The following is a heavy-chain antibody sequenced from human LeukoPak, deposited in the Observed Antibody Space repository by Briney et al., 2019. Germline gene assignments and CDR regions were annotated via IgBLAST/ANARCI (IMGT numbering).Heavy chain of an antibody. V-gene: IGHV3-53*01. CDR3: ARDKGKGTTERYDS. CDR2: SHSDGST. CDR1: GFRVSDSY. D-gene: IGHD1-1*01. Sequence: GGSLRLSCAASGFRVSDSYMSWVRQPPGKGLEWVSVSHSDGSTHYADYVKGRFTISRDNSKNTLYLQMSSLRVEDTAFYYCARDKGKGTTERYDSWGQGSLVTVSS. J-gene: IGHJ5*01.